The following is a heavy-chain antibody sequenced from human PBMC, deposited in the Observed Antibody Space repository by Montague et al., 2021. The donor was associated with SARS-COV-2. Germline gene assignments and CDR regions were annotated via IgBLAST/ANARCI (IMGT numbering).Heavy chain of an antibody. CDR2: FHYSGRS. CDR1: GGSINSYS. Sequence: SETLSLTCNVSGGSINSYSWSWIRQPPGEGLEWIANFHYSGRSDHNPSLESRVTISVDMSQSQVSLKLTAVTAADTAVYYCVREKLTRGLRHGMDVWGQGTTVIVSS. D-gene: IGHD3-10*01. CDR3: VREKLTRGLRHGMDV. V-gene: IGHV4-59*01. J-gene: IGHJ6*02.